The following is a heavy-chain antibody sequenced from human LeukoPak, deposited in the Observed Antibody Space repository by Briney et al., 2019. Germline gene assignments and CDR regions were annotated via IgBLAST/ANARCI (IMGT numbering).Heavy chain of an antibody. D-gene: IGHD3-3*01. J-gene: IGHJ4*02. CDR2: ISYDGSNK. V-gene: IGHV3-30*04. CDR1: GFTFSSYA. CDR3: ARDRARSLRFLEWLSD. Sequence: GGSLRFSCAASGFTFSSYAMHWVRQAPGKGLEWVAVISYDGSNKYYADSVKGRFTISRDNSKNTLYLQMNSLRAEDTAVYYCARDRARSLRFLEWLSDWGQGTLVTVSS.